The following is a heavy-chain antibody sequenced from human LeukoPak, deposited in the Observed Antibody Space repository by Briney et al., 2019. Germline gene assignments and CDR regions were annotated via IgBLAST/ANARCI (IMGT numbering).Heavy chain of an antibody. J-gene: IGHJ4*02. V-gene: IGHV3-30*04. Sequence: GRSLRLSCAASGFTFSSYAMHWVRQAPGKGLEWGAGISYDGSNKYYADSVKGRFTISRDNSKNTLYLQMNSLRAEDTAVYYCAKDFYDSSGLYWGQGTLVTVSS. CDR3: AKDFYDSSGLY. CDR2: ISYDGSNK. D-gene: IGHD3-22*01. CDR1: GFTFSSYA.